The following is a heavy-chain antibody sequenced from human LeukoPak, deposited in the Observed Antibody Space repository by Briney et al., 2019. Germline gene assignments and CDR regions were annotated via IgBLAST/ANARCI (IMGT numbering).Heavy chain of an antibody. CDR3: ARDQTYSGSGIYTYFDY. Sequence: SQTLSLTCTVSGGSISSGGYYWSWIRQPAGKGLEYLGRIHSSGSTNYNPSLTSRVTVSRDTSKNHYSLKLSSVTATDTAVYYCARDQTYSGSGIYTYFDYWGQGILVTVSS. CDR1: GGSISSGGYY. D-gene: IGHD3-10*01. CDR2: IHSSGST. V-gene: IGHV4-61*02. J-gene: IGHJ4*02.